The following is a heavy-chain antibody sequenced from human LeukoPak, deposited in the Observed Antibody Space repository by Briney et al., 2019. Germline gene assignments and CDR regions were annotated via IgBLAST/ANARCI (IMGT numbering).Heavy chain of an antibody. Sequence: SVKVSCKASGGTFSSYAISWVRQAPGQGLEWMGRIIPIFGTANYAQKFQGRVTITADKSTSTAYMELSSLRSEDTAVYYCARVGDYGGSSRAFDYWGQGTLVTVSS. V-gene: IGHV1-69*06. D-gene: IGHD4-23*01. CDR1: GGTFSSYA. J-gene: IGHJ4*02. CDR3: ARVGDYGGSSRAFDY. CDR2: IIPIFGTA.